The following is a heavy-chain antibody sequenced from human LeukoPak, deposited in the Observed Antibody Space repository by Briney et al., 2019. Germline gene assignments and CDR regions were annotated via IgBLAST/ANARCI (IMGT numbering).Heavy chain of an antibody. D-gene: IGHD6-13*01. V-gene: IGHV3-30*18. J-gene: IGHJ4*02. CDR3: AKNLVGSSSWYYFDY. CDR2: ISYDGSNK. Sequence: GGSLRLSCAASGFTFSSYSMNWVRQAPGKGLEWVAVISYDGSNKYYADSVKGRFTISRDNSKNTLYLQMNSLRAEDTAVYYCAKNLVGSSSWYYFDYWGQGTLVTVSS. CDR1: GFTFSSYS.